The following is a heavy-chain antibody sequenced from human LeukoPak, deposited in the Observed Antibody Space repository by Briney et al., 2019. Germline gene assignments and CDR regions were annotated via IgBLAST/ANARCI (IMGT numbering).Heavy chain of an antibody. V-gene: IGHV3-21*01. CDR1: GFTFSSYS. CDR2: ISSSRSYI. J-gene: IGHJ4*02. D-gene: IGHD1-1*01. CDR3: GGYEGY. Sequence: PGGSLRLSCAASGFTFSSYSMNWVRQAPGQGLEWISLISSSRSYIYYADSVKGRFTISSDNAKSSLYLQVNRLRSEDTAVYYCGGYEGYWGQGTLVSVSS.